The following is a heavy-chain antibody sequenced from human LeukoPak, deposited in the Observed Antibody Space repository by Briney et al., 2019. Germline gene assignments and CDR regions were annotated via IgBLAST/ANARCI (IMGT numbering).Heavy chain of an antibody. CDR2: ISSSSTYI. V-gene: IGHV3-21*01. CDR3: ARDLHSGEVDI. Sequence: GGSLRLSCAASGFTFSIYTMNWVRQAPGKGLELVSSISSSSTYIYYADSVKGRFTISRDNAKNSLYLQMNSLRAEDTAVYYCARDLHSGEVDIWGQGTMVTVSS. CDR1: GFTFSIYT. J-gene: IGHJ3*02. D-gene: IGHD7-27*01.